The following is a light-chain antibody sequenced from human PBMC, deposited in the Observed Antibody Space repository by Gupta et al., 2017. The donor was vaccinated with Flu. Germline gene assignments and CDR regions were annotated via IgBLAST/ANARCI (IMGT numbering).Light chain of an antibody. J-gene: IGKJ4*01. Sequence: DIHLTQSPSSLSASVGDRVTITCQASRDINNYLNWYQQKPGKVPELLIYDASTLETGVPSRFSGSGSGTDCTFTINSLQPEDIGTYFCQQYGDLPLTFGGGTKVEIK. CDR3: QQYGDLPLT. CDR2: DAS. V-gene: IGKV1-33*01. CDR1: RDINNY.